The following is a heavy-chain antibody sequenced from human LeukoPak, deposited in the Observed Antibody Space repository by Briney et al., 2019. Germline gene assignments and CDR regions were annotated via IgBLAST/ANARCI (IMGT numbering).Heavy chain of an antibody. CDR2: SSGSGGTT. D-gene: IGHD4-11*01. Sequence: PGGTLRLSCAASGFTFSSYGMSWVRQAPGKGLEWVSTSSGSGGTTYYADSVKGRFTISRDNSKNTLYLQMNSLRAEDTAVYYCARTGRGGLQRSHQHYYYYYMDVWGKGTTVTVSS. CDR1: GFTFSSYG. V-gene: IGHV3-23*01. CDR3: ARTGRGGLQRSHQHYYYYYMDV. J-gene: IGHJ6*03.